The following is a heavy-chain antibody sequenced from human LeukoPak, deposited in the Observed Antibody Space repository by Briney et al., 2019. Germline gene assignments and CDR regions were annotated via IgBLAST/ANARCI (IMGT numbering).Heavy chain of an antibody. CDR3: AKSCTKQQLVLGFDY. Sequence: GGSLRLSCAASGFTVSSNYMSWVRQAPGKGLEWVSVIYSGGSTYYADSVKGRFTISRDNSKNTLYLQMNSLRAEDTAVYYCAKSCTKQQLVLGFDYWGQGTLVTVSS. V-gene: IGHV3-66*01. CDR2: IYSGGST. J-gene: IGHJ4*02. CDR1: GFTVSSNY. D-gene: IGHD6-13*01.